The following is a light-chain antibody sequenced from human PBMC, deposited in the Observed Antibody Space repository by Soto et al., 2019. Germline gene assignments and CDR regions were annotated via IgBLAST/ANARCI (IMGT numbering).Light chain of an antibody. J-gene: IGKJ2*01. V-gene: IGKV4-1*01. CDR2: WAS. CDR3: LQYYSTPPT. Sequence: DIVMTQSPDSLAVSLGERATINCKSSQSVLYSSNNKNYLAWYQQKPGQPPKLLIYWASTRESGVPDRFSGSGSGTDFALTISILQAEDVAVYYCLQYYSTPPTFGQGTKLEIK. CDR1: QSVLYSSNNKNY.